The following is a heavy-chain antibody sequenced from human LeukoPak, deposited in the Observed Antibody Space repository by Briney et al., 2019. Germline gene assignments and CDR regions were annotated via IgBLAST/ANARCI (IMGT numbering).Heavy chain of an antibody. CDR2: INPNSGGT. D-gene: IGHD3-22*01. CDR1: GYTFTGYY. CDR3: ARDGASDSSGYYFSWFDP. Sequence: ASVKVSCKASGYTFTGYYMHCVRQAPGQGLEWMGWINPNSGGTNYAQKFQGRVTMTRDTSISTAYMELSRLRSDDTAVYYCARDGASDSSGYYFSWFDPWGQGTLVTVSS. J-gene: IGHJ5*02. V-gene: IGHV1-2*02.